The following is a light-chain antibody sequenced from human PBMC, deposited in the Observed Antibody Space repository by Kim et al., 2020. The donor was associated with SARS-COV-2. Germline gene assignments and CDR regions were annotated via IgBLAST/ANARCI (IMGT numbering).Light chain of an antibody. CDR3: QSYDTTFDVI. CDR2: EDN. CDR1: SSSINVNY. V-gene: IGLV6-57*03. Sequence: KTVTISCSPASSSINVNYVQWWQQRPGSVPRVVIYEDNQRPSGVPDRFAGSIDRASNSASLSISGLETDDEADYCCQSYDTTFDVIFGGGTQLTVL. J-gene: IGLJ2*01.